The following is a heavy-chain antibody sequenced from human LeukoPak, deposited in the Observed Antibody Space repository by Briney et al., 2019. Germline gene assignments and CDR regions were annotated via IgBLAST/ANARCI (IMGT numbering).Heavy chain of an antibody. D-gene: IGHD6-13*01. CDR2: ISWNSGSI. J-gene: IGHJ4*02. Sequence: GGSLRLSCAASGFTFSSYAMPWVRQAPGKGLEWVSGISWNSGSIGYADSVKGRFTISRDNAKNSLYLQMNSLRAEDTALYYCAKDQRGIAAAGFDYWGQGTLVTVSS. CDR3: AKDQRGIAAAGFDY. V-gene: IGHV3-9*01. CDR1: GFTFSSYA.